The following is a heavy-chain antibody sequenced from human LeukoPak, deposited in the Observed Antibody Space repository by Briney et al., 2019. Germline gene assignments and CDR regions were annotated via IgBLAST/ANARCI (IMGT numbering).Heavy chain of an antibody. J-gene: IGHJ4*02. CDR2: ISGGGGST. D-gene: IGHD4-11*01. CDR3: AKDRVSTVTPYYFDY. CDR1: GFTFSSYA. V-gene: IGHV3-23*01. Sequence: GGSLRLSCAASGFTFSSYAMSWVRQAPGKGLEWVSAISGGGGSTYYADSVKGRFTISRDNSKNTLYLQMNSLRAEDTAVYYCAKDRVSTVTPYYFDYWGQGTLVTVSS.